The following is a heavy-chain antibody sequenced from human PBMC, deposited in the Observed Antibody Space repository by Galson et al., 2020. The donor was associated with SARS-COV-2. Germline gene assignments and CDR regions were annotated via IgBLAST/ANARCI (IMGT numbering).Heavy chain of an antibody. V-gene: IGHV1-24*01. CDR2: FDPEDGET. Sequence: ASVKVSCKVSGYTLTELSMHWVRQAPGKGLEWMGGFDPEDGETIYAQKFQGRVTMTEDTSTDTAYMELSSLRSEDTAVYYCATAPPMSGYFWFDPGGQGTLVTVSS. CDR1: GYTLTELS. CDR3: ATAPPMSGYFWFDP. J-gene: IGHJ5*02. D-gene: IGHD3-3*01.